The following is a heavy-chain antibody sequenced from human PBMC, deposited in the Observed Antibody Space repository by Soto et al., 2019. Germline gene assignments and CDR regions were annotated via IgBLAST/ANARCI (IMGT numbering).Heavy chain of an antibody. D-gene: IGHD2-15*01. Sequence: TGGSLRLSCAASGFTFSSYAMSWVRQAPGKGLEWVSVISASGGSTYYADSVKGRFTISRDSSKNTLYLQMNSLRAEDTAVYYCAKVSFRPYPTVVVVVPAEYYFDYWGQGALVTVSS. J-gene: IGHJ4*02. CDR2: ISASGGST. V-gene: IGHV3-23*01. CDR3: AKVSFRPYPTVVVVVPAEYYFDY. CDR1: GFTFSSYA.